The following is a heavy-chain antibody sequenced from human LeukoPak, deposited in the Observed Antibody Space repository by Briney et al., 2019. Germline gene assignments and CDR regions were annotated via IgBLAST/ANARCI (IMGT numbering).Heavy chain of an antibody. CDR1: GGSISSSSYY. CDR3: TRGSIAYYYMDV. J-gene: IGHJ6*03. Sequence: SETLSLTCTVSGGSISSSSYYWGWIRQPPGKGLEWIGSIYYSGSTYYNPSLKSRVTISVDTSKNQFSLKLSSVTAADTAVYYCTRGSIAYYYMDVWGKGTTVTIFS. D-gene: IGHD3-22*01. CDR2: IYYSGST. V-gene: IGHV4-39*07.